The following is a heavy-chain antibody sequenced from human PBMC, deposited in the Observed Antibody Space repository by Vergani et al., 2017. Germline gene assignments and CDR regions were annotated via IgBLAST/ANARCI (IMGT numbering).Heavy chain of an antibody. CDR2: INPSGGHT. CDR3: ARGDYGILTGYRY. J-gene: IGHJ4*02. V-gene: IGHV1-46*03. Sequence: QVQVVQSGAEVKQSRASVKVSCKTSGYTFSNYYMHWVRQAPGQGLEWMGIINPSGGHTNYAQKFQGRVTMTRDTSTSTVYMELSSLRSEDTAIYYCARGDYGILTGYRYWGQGTLVTVSA. CDR1: GYTFSNYY. D-gene: IGHD3-9*01.